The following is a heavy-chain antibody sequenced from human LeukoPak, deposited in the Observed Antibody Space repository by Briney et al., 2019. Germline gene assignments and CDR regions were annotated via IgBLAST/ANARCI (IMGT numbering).Heavy chain of an antibody. CDR1: GITFSSYG. Sequence: GGSLRLSCAASGITFSSYGMSWVRQAPGKGLEWVSSISSTGGTTYYADSVKGRFTISRDNSKNTLYLQMNSLRAEDTAVYYCARDRDTAMGTFDYWGQGTLVTVSS. V-gene: IGHV3-23*01. CDR3: ARDRDTAMGTFDY. J-gene: IGHJ4*02. CDR2: ISSTGGTT. D-gene: IGHD5-18*01.